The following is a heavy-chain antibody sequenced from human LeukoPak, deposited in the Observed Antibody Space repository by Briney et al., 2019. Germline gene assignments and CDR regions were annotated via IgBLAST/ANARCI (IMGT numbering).Heavy chain of an antibody. J-gene: IGHJ3*02. V-gene: IGHV1-2*02. CDR1: GYTFTSYG. D-gene: IGHD6-6*01. CDR2: INPNSGGT. Sequence: ASVKVSCKASGYTFTSYGISWVRQTPGQGLEWMGWINPNSGGTKYAQKFQGRVTMTRDTPSSIVYMEVSRLRSDDTAVYYCARDPPGAAARRQVFDIWGQGTMVTVSS. CDR3: ARDPPGAAARRQVFDI.